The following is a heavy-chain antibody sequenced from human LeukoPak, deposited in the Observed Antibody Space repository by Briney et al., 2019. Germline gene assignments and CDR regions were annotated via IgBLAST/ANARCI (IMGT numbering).Heavy chain of an antibody. CDR2: INHDGSER. CDR3: ARGQWLAPGDY. J-gene: IGHJ4*02. V-gene: IGHV3-7*01. CDR1: EFESTYFW. Sequence: GGSLRLSCVALEFESTYFWMTWVRRAPGKGLEWVANINHDGSERFYLDSVRGRFTISRDNAKNTLYLQMNSLRAEDTAVYYCARGQWLAPGDYWGQGTLVTVSS. D-gene: IGHD6-19*01.